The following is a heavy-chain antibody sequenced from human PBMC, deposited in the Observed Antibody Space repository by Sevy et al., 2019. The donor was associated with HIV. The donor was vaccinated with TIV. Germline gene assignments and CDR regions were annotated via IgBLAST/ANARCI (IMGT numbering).Heavy chain of an antibody. D-gene: IGHD3-22*01. CDR3: AKDVGYYDSSGYYDFDY. J-gene: IGHJ4*02. CDR2: ISGSGGST. Sequence: GGSLRLSCAASGFTFSSYAMSWVRQAPGKGLEWVSAISGSGGSTYYADSVKGRFTISRDNSKNTLYLQMNSLRAEDTAVYYCAKDVGYYDSSGYYDFDYWGQGTLVTVSS. CDR1: GFTFSSYA. V-gene: IGHV3-23*01.